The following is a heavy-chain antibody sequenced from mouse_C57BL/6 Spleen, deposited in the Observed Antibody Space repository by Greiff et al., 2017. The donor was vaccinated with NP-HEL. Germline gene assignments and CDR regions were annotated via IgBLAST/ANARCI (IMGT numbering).Heavy chain of an antibody. CDR3: ATGDDYSWYFDV. CDR2: IYPSDSET. V-gene: IGHV1-61*01. D-gene: IGHD2-4*01. J-gene: IGHJ1*03. CDR1: GYTFTSYW. Sequence: QVQLQQPGAELVRPGSSVKLSCKAYGYTFTSYWLDWVKQRPGQGLEWIGNIYPSDSETHYNQKFKDKATLTVDKSSSTAYMQLSSLTSEDSAVYYCATGDDYSWYFDVWGTGTTVTVSS.